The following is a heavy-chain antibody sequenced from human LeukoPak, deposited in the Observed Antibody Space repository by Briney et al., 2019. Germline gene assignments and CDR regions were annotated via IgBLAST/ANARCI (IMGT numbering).Heavy chain of an antibody. D-gene: IGHD2-15*01. CDR3: ATGGCSGGSCYSDFDY. J-gene: IGHJ4*02. V-gene: IGHV3-30*03. Sequence: PGRSLRLFCAASGFTFSSYGMHWVRQAPGKGLEWVAVISYDGSNKYYADSVKGRFTISRDNSKNTLYPQMNSLRAEDTAVYYCATGGCSGGSCYSDFDYWGQGTLVTVSS. CDR2: ISYDGSNK. CDR1: GFTFSSYG.